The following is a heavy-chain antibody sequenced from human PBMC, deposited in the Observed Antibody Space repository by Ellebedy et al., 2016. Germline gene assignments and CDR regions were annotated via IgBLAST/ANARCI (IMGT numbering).Heavy chain of an antibody. V-gene: IGHV3-53*01. CDR3: VTRLNGAFDF. Sequence: GGSLRLXXAASGFRVTSNDMSWVRQAPGRGLELVSLMYAGGSEYYADSVKGRFTITRDTSMNRLYLHMSVLEGGDTALYYCVTRLNGAFDFWGQGTMVSVSS. J-gene: IGHJ3*01. CDR2: MYAGGSE. CDR1: GFRVTSND.